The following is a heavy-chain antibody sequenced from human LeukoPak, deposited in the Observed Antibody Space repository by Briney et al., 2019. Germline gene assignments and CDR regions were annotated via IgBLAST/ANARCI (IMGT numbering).Heavy chain of an antibody. CDR2: IYRSGST. CDR3: ARGGGFYGSGTTHFDY. D-gene: IGHD3-10*01. V-gene: IGHV4-30-2*01. CDR1: GGSITSGAYA. J-gene: IGHJ4*02. Sequence: SETLSLTCAVSGGSITSGAYAWSWLRQPPGKGLEWIGYIYRSGSTSYKPSHKSRLSITIDKSKNQFSLNLRSVTAADTAFYYCARGGGFYGSGTTHFDYWGQGTLATVSS.